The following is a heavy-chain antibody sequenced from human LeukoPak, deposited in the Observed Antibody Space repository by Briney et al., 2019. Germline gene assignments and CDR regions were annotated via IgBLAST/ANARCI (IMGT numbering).Heavy chain of an antibody. CDR2: MNPNSGNT. CDR3: ARVLGTRDFDY. D-gene: IGHD7-27*01. CDR1: GYTFTSYD. Sequence: ASVKVSCKASGYTFTSYDINWVRQATGQGLEWMGWMNPNSGNTGYAQKFQGRVTMARDTSISTAYMELSRLRSDDTAVYYCARVLGTRDFDYWGQGTLVTVSS. J-gene: IGHJ4*02. V-gene: IGHV1-8*01.